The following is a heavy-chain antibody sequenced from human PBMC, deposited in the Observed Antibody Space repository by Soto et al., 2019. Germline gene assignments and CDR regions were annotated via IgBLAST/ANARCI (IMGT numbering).Heavy chain of an antibody. CDR3: ARRGSGSYYDY. CDR1: GFTFSSYA. D-gene: IGHD1-26*01. Sequence: EVQLLEAGGGLVQPGGSLRLSCADSGFTFSSYAMRWVRQAPGKGLEWVSAIRGSGGSTYYAESVKGRFTISRDNSKNTLYLQMNSLRAEDTAVYYCARRGSGSYYDYWGQGTLVTVSS. J-gene: IGHJ4*02. V-gene: IGHV3-23*01. CDR2: IRGSGGST.